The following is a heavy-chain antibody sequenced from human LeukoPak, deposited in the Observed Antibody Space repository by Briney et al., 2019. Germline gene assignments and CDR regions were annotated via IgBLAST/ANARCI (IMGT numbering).Heavy chain of an antibody. CDR2: INHSGST. J-gene: IGHJ4*02. V-gene: IGHV4-34*01. CDR1: GGSFSNYY. Sequence: SETLPLTCAVYGGSFSNYYWSWIRQPPGKGLEWIGEINHSGSTNYNPSLKSRVIVSIDTSKNQFSLKLTSVTAADTAVYYCARGGWELPEGYFDCWGQGTLVTVSS. D-gene: IGHD1-26*01. CDR3: ARGGWELPEGYFDC.